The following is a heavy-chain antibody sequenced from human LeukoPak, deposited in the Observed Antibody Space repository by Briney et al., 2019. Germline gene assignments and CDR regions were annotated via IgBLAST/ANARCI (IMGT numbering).Heavy chain of an antibody. D-gene: IGHD1-7*01. CDR1: GGSFSGYY. V-gene: IGHV4-34*01. CDR3: ARGRTGTTLYY. CDR2: INHNGST. J-gene: IGHJ4*02. Sequence: SETLSLTCAVYGGSFSGYYWSWIRQPPGKGLEWIGEINHNGSTNYNPSLKSRVTISVDTSKNQFSLKLSSVTAADTAVYYCARGRTGTTLYYWGQGTLVTVSS.